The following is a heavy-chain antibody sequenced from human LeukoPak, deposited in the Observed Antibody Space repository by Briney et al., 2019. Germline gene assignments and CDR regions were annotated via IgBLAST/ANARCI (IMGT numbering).Heavy chain of an antibody. J-gene: IGHJ4*02. CDR2: INPSGGST. CDR3: ARGSRVLGYSSGYSQRYYFDY. Sequence: ASVKVSCKASGYTFTSYYMHWVRQAPGQGLEWKGIINPSGGSTSYARKFQGRVTMTRDTSTSTVYMELSSLRSEDTAVYYCARGSRVLGYSSGYSQRYYFDYWGQGTLVTVSS. CDR1: GYTFTSYY. V-gene: IGHV1-46*01. D-gene: IGHD6-19*01.